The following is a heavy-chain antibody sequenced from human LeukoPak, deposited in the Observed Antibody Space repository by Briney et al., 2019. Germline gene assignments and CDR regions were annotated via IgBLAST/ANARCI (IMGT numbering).Heavy chain of an antibody. D-gene: IGHD2-2*01. V-gene: IGHV1-8*03. CDR3: ARGGRGIVVVPAATHYYYYYYMDV. Sequence: ASVKVSCKASGYTFTSYGISWVRQATGQGLEWMGWMNPNSGNTGYARKFQGRVTITRNTSISTAYMELSSLRSEDTAVYYCARGGRGIVVVPAATHYYYYYYMDVWGKGTTVTVSS. CDR2: MNPNSGNT. CDR1: GYTFTSYG. J-gene: IGHJ6*03.